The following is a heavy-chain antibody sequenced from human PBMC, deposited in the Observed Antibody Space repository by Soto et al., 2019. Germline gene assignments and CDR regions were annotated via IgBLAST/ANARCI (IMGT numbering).Heavy chain of an antibody. J-gene: IGHJ6*02. CDR2: ISYDGNYI. Sequence: GSLRLSCEASGFAFSIYAMHWVRQAPCKGLEWVGVISYDGNYIYYADSVKGRFTISRDNSKNTLYVQVNSLRPEDTAVYYCAKGILSATIGPYAMDVWGQGTTVTVSS. V-gene: IGHV3-30*18. D-gene: IGHD3-16*01. CDR1: GFAFSIYA. CDR3: AKGILSATIGPYAMDV.